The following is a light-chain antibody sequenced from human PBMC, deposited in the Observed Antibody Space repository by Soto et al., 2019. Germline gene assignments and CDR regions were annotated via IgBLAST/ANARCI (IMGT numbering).Light chain of an antibody. CDR2: GTS. J-gene: IGKJ2*01. CDR1: HTIATY. V-gene: IGKV1-39*01. CDR3: QQFYYYPHT. Sequence: EIPMTQSPASLSASVGERVTLTCRASHTIATYLNWYQQKAGKVPEVLIYGTSTLQPGVPSRFTGSGYGTDFTLTINNVQPEDFATYYCQQFYYYPHTFGQGTKLEVK.